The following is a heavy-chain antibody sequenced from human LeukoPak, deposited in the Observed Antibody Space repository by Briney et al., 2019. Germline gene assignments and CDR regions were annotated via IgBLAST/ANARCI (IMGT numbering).Heavy chain of an antibody. Sequence: PGGSLRLSCAASGFTFNSYSMNWVRQAPGKGLQWVSSISGSSTYIYYADSVEGRFAISRDNAKNSLYLQMNSLRAEDTAIYYCARDPWVAVAGTDSLGLGNYYFDYWGQGTLVTVSS. D-gene: IGHD6-19*01. V-gene: IGHV3-21*01. J-gene: IGHJ4*02. CDR3: ARDPWVAVAGTDSLGLGNYYFDY. CDR1: GFTFNSYS. CDR2: ISGSSTYI.